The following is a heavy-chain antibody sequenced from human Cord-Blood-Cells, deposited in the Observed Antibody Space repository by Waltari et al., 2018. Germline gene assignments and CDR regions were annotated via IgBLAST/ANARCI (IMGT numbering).Heavy chain of an antibody. Sequence: QVQLVQSGAEVKKPGASVKVSCKASGYTFTGYYMHWLRQAPGQGLEWMGWINPNSGGTNYAQKFQGRVTMTRDTSISTAYMELSRLRSDDTAVYYCARRMYSSGWSPNWFDPWGQGTLVTVSS. V-gene: IGHV1-2*02. CDR3: ARRMYSSGWSPNWFDP. D-gene: IGHD6-19*01. CDR1: GYTFTGYY. J-gene: IGHJ5*02. CDR2: INPNSGGT.